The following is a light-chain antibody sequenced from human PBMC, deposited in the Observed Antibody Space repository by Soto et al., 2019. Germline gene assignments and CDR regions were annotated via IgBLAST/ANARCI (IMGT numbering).Light chain of an antibody. CDR1: QDIGIN. Sequence: DIQMTQSPSSLSASVGDRVTMTCRASQDIGINLGWFQQKPGKAPKRLIYVASSLQSGVPSRFSGSGSGTEFTLTMSSMQTPDFARYSCLQHNAYPWTFGQGTKG. J-gene: IGKJ1*01. CDR2: VAS. CDR3: LQHNAYPWT. V-gene: IGKV1-17*01.